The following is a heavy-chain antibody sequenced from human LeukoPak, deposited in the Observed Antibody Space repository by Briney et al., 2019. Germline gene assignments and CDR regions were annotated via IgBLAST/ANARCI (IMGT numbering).Heavy chain of an antibody. CDR1: GFTFSRSL. Sequence: GGSLRLSCAASGFTFSRSLMHWVRQAPGKGLVWVSLISNDGRTTRYADSVKGRFTISRDNAKNTLYLEINSLRAEDTAVYYCARDLAGSIDYWGQGTLVTVSS. CDR2: ISNDGRTT. V-gene: IGHV3-74*01. CDR3: ARDLAGSIDY. J-gene: IGHJ4*02. D-gene: IGHD6-19*01.